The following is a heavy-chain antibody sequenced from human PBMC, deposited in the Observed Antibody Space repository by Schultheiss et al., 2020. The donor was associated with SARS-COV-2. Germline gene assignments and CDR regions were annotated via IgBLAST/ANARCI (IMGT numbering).Heavy chain of an antibody. CDR2: IIPIFGTA. CDR1: GGTFSSYA. J-gene: IGHJ6*02. D-gene: IGHD3-10*01. CDR3: ARQARYYGSGSYYYGMDV. V-gene: IGHV1-69*13. Sequence: SVKVSCKASGGTFSSYAISWVRQAPGQGLEWMGGIIPIFGTANYAQKFQGRVTITADESTSTAYMELSSLRSEDTAVYYCARQARYYGSGSYYYGMDVWGQGTTVTVSS.